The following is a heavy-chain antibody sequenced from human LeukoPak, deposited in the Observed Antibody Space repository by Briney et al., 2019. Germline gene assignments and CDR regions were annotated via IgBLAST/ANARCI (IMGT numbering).Heavy chain of an antibody. CDR2: INPNSGGT. Sequence: ASVKPSCKPSAYTFTYYCMHWVRQAAGHGLEWSGWINPNSGGTNYAQTFQGKVSMTRDTSIRTAYMELSRLRSDDRGVYYCVFSCDPDNWGQVSLVRVSS. CDR1: AYTFTYYC. D-gene: IGHD1-14*01. J-gene: IGHJ4*02. CDR3: VFSCDPDN. V-gene: IGHV1-2*02.